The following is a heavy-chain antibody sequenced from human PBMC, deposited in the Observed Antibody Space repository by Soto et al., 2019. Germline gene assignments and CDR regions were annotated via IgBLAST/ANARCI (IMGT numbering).Heavy chain of an antibody. D-gene: IGHD3-22*01. V-gene: IGHV2-5*02. CDR3: AHKRSTYYYYNTFHP. CDR1: GFSLSTSGVG. Sequence: QITLKESGPTLVKPTQTLTLTCTFSGFSLSTSGVGVGWIRQPPGKALEWLALIYWDDDKRYSPSLKSRPTNTKDPSKNQVGPTNTQHDPVDTATYYRAHKRSTYYYYNTFHPRGQGTLVTVSS. J-gene: IGHJ5*02. CDR2: IYWDDDK.